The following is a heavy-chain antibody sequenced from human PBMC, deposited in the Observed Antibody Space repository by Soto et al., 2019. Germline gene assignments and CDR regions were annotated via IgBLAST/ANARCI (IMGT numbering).Heavy chain of an antibody. D-gene: IGHD2-21*02. J-gene: IGHJ3*02. V-gene: IGHV4-59*08. Sequence: SETLSLTCTVSGGSISSYYWSWIRQPPGKGLEWIGYIYYSGSTNYNPSLKSRVTISVDTSKNQFSLKLSSVTAADTAVYYCAGLVVTADAFDIWGQGTMVTVSS. CDR2: IYYSGST. CDR1: GGSISSYY. CDR3: AGLVVTADAFDI.